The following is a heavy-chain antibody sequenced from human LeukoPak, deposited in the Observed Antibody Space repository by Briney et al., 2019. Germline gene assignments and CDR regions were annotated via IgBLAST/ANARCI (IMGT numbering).Heavy chain of an antibody. CDR1: GYTVTGYY. CDR3: ARAKGIAVAGTGGY. Sequence: ASVKVSCKASGYTVTGYYMHWVRQAPGQGLEWMGWINPNSGGTNYAQKFQGRVTMTRDTSISTAYMELSRLRSDDTAVYYCARAKGIAVAGTGGYWGQGTLVTVSS. J-gene: IGHJ4*02. D-gene: IGHD6-19*01. CDR2: INPNSGGT. V-gene: IGHV1-2*02.